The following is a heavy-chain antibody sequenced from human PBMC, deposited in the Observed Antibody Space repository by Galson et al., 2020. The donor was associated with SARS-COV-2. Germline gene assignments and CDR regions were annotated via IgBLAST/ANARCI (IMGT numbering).Heavy chain of an antibody. V-gene: IGHV3-53*01. Sequence: GGSLRLSCAASGFPVSSNYMSWVRQAPGKGLEWVSVIYRGGSTYYADSVKGRFTISRDNSKNTLYLQMNSLRAEDTAVYYCARGFPVLLNSSSSSADYWGQGTLVTVSS. J-gene: IGHJ4*02. CDR3: ARGFPVLLNSSSSSADY. D-gene: IGHD6-6*01. CDR2: IYRGGST. CDR1: GFPVSSNY.